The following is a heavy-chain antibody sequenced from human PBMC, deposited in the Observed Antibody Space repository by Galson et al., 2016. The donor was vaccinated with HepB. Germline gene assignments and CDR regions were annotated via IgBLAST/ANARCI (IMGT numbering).Heavy chain of an antibody. D-gene: IGHD5-18*01. V-gene: IGHV1-2*04. CDR3: ARGVGYTYGPHDY. CDR2: INPNSGGT. Sequence: SVKVSCKASGYTFTGYYIHWVRQAPGQGLQWMGWINPNSGGTNYAQKFQGWVTMTRDTSISTAYMELSRLRSDDTAVYYCARGVGYTYGPHDYWGQGTLVTVPS. J-gene: IGHJ4*02. CDR1: GYTFTGYY.